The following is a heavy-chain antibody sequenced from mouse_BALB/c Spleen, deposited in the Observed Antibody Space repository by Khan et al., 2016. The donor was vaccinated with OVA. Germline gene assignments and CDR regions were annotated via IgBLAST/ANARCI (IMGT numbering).Heavy chain of an antibody. V-gene: IGHV3-2*02. J-gene: IGHJ2*01. CDR1: GYSITSDYA. Sequence: VQLKQSGPGLVKPSQSLSLTCTVTGYSITSDYAWNWIRPFPGNKLEWLGYISYSGNTKYNPSLKSRISVTRDTSKNHFFLQLNSVTTEDTATDYCARVHGGDFDYWGQGTTLTVSS. CDR2: ISYSGNT. CDR3: ARVHGGDFDY.